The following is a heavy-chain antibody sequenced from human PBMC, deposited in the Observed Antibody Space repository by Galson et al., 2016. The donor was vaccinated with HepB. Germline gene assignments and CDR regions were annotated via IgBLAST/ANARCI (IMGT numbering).Heavy chain of an antibody. CDR1: GFTFSSAW. CDR2: IKSKTAGGAT. V-gene: IGHV3-15*01. CDR3: TTINGKGHFDY. J-gene: IGHJ4*02. Sequence: SLRLSCAASGFTFSSAWMSWVRQAPGKGLEWVGRIKSKTAGGATDYATPVEGRFTISRDDSKNTLYLQMNNLRAEDTGIYYCTTINGKGHFDYWGQGTLVTVSS.